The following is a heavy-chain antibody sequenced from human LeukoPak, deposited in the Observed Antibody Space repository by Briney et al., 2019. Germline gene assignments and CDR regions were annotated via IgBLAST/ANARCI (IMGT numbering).Heavy chain of an antibody. V-gene: IGHV3-21*01. CDR1: GFTFSSYS. CDR2: ISSSSSYI. J-gene: IGHJ6*02. D-gene: IGHD3-22*01. Sequence: GGSLRLSCAASGFTFSSYSMNWVRQAPGKGLEWVSSISSSSSYIYYADSVKDRFTISRDNAKNSLYLQMNSLRAEDTAVYYCARWSVVRTRLEYYYYGMDVWGQGTTVTVSS. CDR3: ARWSVVRTRLEYYYYGMDV.